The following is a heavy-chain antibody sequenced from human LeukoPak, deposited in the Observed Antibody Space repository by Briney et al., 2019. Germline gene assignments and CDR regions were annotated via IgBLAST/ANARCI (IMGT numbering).Heavy chain of an antibody. CDR1: GYTFTSYD. CDR3: ASGYSYGFLDY. V-gene: IGHV1-46*01. J-gene: IGHJ4*02. D-gene: IGHD5-18*01. Sequence: ASVKVSCKASGYTFTSYDINWVRQAPGQGLEWMGIINPSGGSTSYAQKFQGRVTMTRDTSTSTVYMELSSLRSEDTAVYYCASGYSYGFLDYWGQGTLVTVSS. CDR2: INPSGGST.